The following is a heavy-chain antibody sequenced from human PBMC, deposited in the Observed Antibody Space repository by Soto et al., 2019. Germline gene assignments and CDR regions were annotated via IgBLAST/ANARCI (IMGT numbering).Heavy chain of an antibody. V-gene: IGHV4-34*01. Sequence: QVQLQQWGAGLLKPSETLSLTCAVYGGSFSGYDWTWIRQPPGTGLEWIGEINHSGSSNYNPSLKRRVTISVDTSKTQFSLKLTSVTAADTAVYYCARDKITGLFDYWGQGTLVTVSS. D-gene: IGHD2-8*02. CDR1: GGSFSGYD. CDR3: ARDKITGLFDY. CDR2: INHSGSS. J-gene: IGHJ4*02.